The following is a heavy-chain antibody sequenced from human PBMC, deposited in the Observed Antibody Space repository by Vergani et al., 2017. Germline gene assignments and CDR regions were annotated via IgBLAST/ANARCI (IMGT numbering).Heavy chain of an antibody. V-gene: IGHV3-30*18. CDR2: ISYDGSNK. CDR3: AKPEGYYYGSGSYDY. CDR1: GFTFSSYC. D-gene: IGHD3-10*01. J-gene: IGHJ4*02. Sequence: QVQLVESGGGVVQPGRSLRLSCAASGFTFSSYCMHWVRQAPGKGLEWVAVISYDGSNKYYADSVKGRFTISRDNSKNTLYLQMNSLRAEDTAVYYCAKPEGYYYGSGSYDYWGQGTLVTVSS.